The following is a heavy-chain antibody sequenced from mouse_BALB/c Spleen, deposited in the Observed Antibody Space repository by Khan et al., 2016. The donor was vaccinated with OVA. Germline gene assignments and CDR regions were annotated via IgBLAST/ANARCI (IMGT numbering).Heavy chain of an antibody. J-gene: IGHJ4*01. D-gene: IGHD3-3*01. Sequence: QIQLVQSGPDLKKPGETVKISCKASGYTFTNYGINWVKQAPGKGLKWMGWIYTYTGEPTYADDFKGRFAFSLETSASTAYLQINNLKNEDTAKYCSARGGRRAMDYWGQGTSVTVSS. CDR2: IYTYTGEP. CDR1: GYTFTNYG. V-gene: IGHV9-3-1*01. CDR3: ARGGRRAMDY.